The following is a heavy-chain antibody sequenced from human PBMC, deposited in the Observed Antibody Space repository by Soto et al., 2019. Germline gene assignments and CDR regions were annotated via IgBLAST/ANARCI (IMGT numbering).Heavy chain of an antibody. CDR3: ARGGRWLDFHS. D-gene: IGHD6-19*01. CDR2: IMPDGNKK. J-gene: IGHJ4*02. CDR1: AFDFGGSW. V-gene: IGHV3-7*01. Sequence: EVQLVESGGGLVQPGASLRLSCAPSAFDFGGSWMSWVRQAPGKGLEWVANIMPDGNKKYYVDSVKGRFTISRDNTKNSLVLQMNSLRAEDTAVYYCARGGRWLDFHSWGQGTRVTVSS.